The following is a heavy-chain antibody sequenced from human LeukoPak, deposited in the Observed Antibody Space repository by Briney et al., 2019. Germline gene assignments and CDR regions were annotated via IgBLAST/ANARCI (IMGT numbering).Heavy chain of an antibody. CDR1: DYTFTSSG. J-gene: IGHJ4*02. V-gene: IGHV1-18*01. CDR2: ISAYNGNT. CDR3: ARAEGGYDGDY. D-gene: IGHD5-12*01. Sequence: ASVNVSCTASDYTFTSSGTSWVRQAPGQGLEWMGWISAYNGNTNYAQKLEGRVTMTTDTSTSTAYMELRSLRSDDTAVYYCARAEGGYDGDYWGQGTLVTVSS.